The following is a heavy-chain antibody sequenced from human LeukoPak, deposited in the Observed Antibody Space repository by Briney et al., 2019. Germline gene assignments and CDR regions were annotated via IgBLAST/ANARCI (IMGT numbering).Heavy chain of an antibody. J-gene: IGHJ4*02. Sequence: GASVKVSCKASGYTFTSYDINWVRPATGQGLDWMGWRNPNSGNTGYAQKFQGRVTMTRNTSISTAYTELSSLRSEDTAVYYCARARSGWYPSHDYWGQGTLVTVSS. CDR2: RNPNSGNT. CDR3: ARARSGWYPSHDY. CDR1: GYTFTSYD. D-gene: IGHD6-19*01. V-gene: IGHV1-8*01.